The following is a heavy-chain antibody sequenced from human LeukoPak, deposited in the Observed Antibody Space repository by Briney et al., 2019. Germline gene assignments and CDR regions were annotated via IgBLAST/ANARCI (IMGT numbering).Heavy chain of an antibody. Sequence: GGSLRLSCAASGFTFSSYWMSWVRQAPGKGLEWVANIKQDGSEKYYVDSVKGRFTISRDNAKNSLYLQMDSLRAEDTAVYYCARSYYVWGSYPPDDYWGQGTLVTVSS. CDR3: ARSYYVWGSYPPDDY. J-gene: IGHJ4*02. D-gene: IGHD3-16*02. CDR1: GFTFSSYW. V-gene: IGHV3-7*01. CDR2: IKQDGSEK.